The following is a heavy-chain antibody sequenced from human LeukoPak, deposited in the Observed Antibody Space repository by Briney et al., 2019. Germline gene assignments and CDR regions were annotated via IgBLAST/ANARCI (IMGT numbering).Heavy chain of an antibody. V-gene: IGHV3-7*01. CDR3: ARDQPKCQQPVCHFDY. J-gene: IGHJ4*02. D-gene: IGHD6-13*01. CDR2: IKEDGSAK. CDR1: GFTFSSSW. Sequence: GGSLRLSCAASGFTFSSSWMSWVRQAPGKGLEWVAHIKEDGSAKYHVDSVEGRFTISRDNAKNSLYLQMNSLRAEDTAVYYCARDQPKCQQPVCHFDYWGQGTLVTVSS.